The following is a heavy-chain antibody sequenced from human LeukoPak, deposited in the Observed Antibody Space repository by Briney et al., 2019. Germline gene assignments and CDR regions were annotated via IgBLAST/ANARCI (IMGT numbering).Heavy chain of an antibody. V-gene: IGHV3-7*01. D-gene: IGHD5-18*01. J-gene: IGHJ5*02. CDR3: ARDAYSHASES. CDR2: LNQDGSDK. CDR1: GFTFSSYW. Sequence: GGSLRLSCAASGFTFSSYWMTWVRQAPGKGLEWVANLNQDGSDKYYVDSVKGRFTISRDNAKNSLYLQMNSLRAEDTALYYCARDAYSHASESWGQGTLVTVSA.